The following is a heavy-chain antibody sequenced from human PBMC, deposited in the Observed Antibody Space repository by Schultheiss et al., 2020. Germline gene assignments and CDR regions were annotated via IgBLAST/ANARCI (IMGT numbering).Heavy chain of an antibody. D-gene: IGHD4-17*01. CDR1: GGSISSSIYY. Sequence: SETLSLTCTVSGGSISSSIYYWSWIRQPPGKGLEWIGYIYSSGSTNYNPSLKSRVTISVDTSKNQFSLKLSSVTAADTAVYYCARGTTPYHFDYWGQGTLVTVSS. J-gene: IGHJ4*02. V-gene: IGHV4-61*05. CDR2: IYSSGST. CDR3: ARGTTPYHFDY.